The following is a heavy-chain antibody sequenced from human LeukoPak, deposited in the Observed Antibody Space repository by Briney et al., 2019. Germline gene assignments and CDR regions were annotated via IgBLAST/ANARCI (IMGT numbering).Heavy chain of an antibody. J-gene: IGHJ4*02. CDR2: ISSSSSYI. CDR1: GFTFSTYS. V-gene: IGHV3-21*01. CDR3: ARDRRSITIFGVVTLPDY. Sequence: PGGSLRLSCAASGFTFSTYSMNWVRQAPGKGLEWVSSISSSSSYIYYTDSVKGRFTISRDNSKNTLYLQMNSLRAEDTAVYYCARDRRSITIFGVVTLPDYWGQGTLVTVSS. D-gene: IGHD3-3*01.